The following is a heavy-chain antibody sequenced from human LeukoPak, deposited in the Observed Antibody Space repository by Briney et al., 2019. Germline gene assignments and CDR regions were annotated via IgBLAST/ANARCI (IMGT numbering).Heavy chain of an antibody. CDR1: GVTFSSYV. V-gene: IGHV3-23*01. J-gene: IGHJ4*02. Sequence: GGSLRLSCEASGVTFSSYVMSWVRQAPGKGLEWVSAISGSGGSTYYADSVKGRFTISRDNSKNTLYLQMNSLRAEDTAVYYCAKAKYSSGWIFDYWGQGTLVTVSS. D-gene: IGHD6-19*01. CDR2: ISGSGGST. CDR3: AKAKYSSGWIFDY.